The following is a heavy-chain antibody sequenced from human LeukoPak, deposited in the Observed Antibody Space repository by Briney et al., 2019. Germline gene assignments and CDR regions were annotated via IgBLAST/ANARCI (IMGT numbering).Heavy chain of an antibody. V-gene: IGHV1-8*03. D-gene: IGHD2-2*01. Sequence: ASVKVSCKASGYTFTSYDINWVRQATGQGLEWMGWMNPNSGDTGYAQKFQGRVTITRNTSISTAYMELSSLRSEDTAVYYCASGVVPAARQDSGRSNYYYYMDVWGKGTTVTVSS. CDR2: MNPNSGDT. CDR1: GYTFTSYD. CDR3: ASGVVPAARQDSGRSNYYYYMDV. J-gene: IGHJ6*03.